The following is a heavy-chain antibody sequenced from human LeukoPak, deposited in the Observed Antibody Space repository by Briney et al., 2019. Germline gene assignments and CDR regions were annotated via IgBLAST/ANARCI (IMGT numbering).Heavy chain of an antibody. CDR1: GFTFSSYW. CDR2: IDTDGSRT. V-gene: IGHV3-74*01. Sequence: PGRSLRLSCAASGFTFSSYWMHWVRQAPGKGLVWVSRIDTDGSRTSYADFVKGRFTISRDNAQNTLYLQMNSLRAEDTAVYYCARASSTSCYSWGQGTLVTVSS. CDR3: ARASSTSCYS. D-gene: IGHD2-2*01. J-gene: IGHJ5*02.